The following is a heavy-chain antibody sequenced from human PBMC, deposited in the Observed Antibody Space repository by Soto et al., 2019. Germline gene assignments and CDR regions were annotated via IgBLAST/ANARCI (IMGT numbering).Heavy chain of an antibody. Sequence: VQLVQSGAEVKKPGSSVKVSCKASGGTFSNYPFIWVRQAPGQGLDWMVGIIPIFGTTDYGQRFQGRVTITADESTNTANMELSSLRSDDTAVYYCARGLYCGGGCYSHFDYWGQGTLVTVSS. V-gene: IGHV1-69*01. D-gene: IGHD2-21*02. CDR1: GGTFSNYP. CDR3: ARGLYCGGGCYSHFDY. CDR2: IIPIFGTT. J-gene: IGHJ4*02.